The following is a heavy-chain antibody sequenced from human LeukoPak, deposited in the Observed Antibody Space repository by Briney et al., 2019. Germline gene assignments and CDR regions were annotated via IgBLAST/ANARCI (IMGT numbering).Heavy chain of an antibody. Sequence: QPGGSLRLSCAASGFTFSSYEMNWIRQAPGKGLEWISYISNSGSTKYYADSVKGRFTISRDNAKNSVFLQMNSLRAEDTAVYYCARFRIGGDQNLFDYWGQGTLVTVSS. J-gene: IGHJ4*02. CDR3: ARFRIGGDQNLFDY. CDR1: GFTFSSYE. CDR2: ISNSGSTK. V-gene: IGHV3-48*03. D-gene: IGHD2-21*02.